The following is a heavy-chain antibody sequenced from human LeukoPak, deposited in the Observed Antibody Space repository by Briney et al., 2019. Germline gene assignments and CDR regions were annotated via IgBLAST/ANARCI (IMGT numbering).Heavy chain of an antibody. Sequence: TGGSLRLSCAASGFTFSRYAMTWVRQAPGKGLEWVSSISGVSGSGGNTYYADSEKGRFTISRDNSKNTLYLQMNSLRAEDTAVYYCAKLGRYQLPLDDYWGQGTLVTVSS. CDR2: ISGVSGSGGNT. CDR3: AKLGRYQLPLDDY. D-gene: IGHD2-2*01. J-gene: IGHJ4*02. V-gene: IGHV3-23*01. CDR1: GFTFSRYA.